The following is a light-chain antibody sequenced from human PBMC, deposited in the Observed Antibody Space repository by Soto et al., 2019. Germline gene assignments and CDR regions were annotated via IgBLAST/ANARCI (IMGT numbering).Light chain of an antibody. CDR2: DVS. CDR3: CSYAASNTFV. CDR1: SSDVGGYNY. J-gene: IGLJ1*01. Sequence: QLVLTQPASVSGSPGQSITISCTGTSSDVGGYNYVSWYQQYSGKAPKVMIYDVSKRPSGVPDRFSGSKSGNTASLTISGLQAEDEADYYCCSYAASNTFVFGTGTKVTVL. V-gene: IGLV2-11*01.